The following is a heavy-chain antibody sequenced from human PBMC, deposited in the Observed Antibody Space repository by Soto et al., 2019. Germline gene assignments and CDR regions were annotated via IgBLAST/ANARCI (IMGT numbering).Heavy chain of an antibody. CDR3: AKDGYSSGWYVWYFDY. Sequence: GGSLRLSCAASGFTFSSYAMSWVRQAPGKGLEWVSAISGSGGSTYYADSVKGRFTISRDNSKNTLYLQMNSLRAEDTAVYYCAKDGYSSGWYVWYFDYWGQGTLVTVSS. CDR2: ISGSGGST. D-gene: IGHD6-19*01. CDR1: GFTFSSYA. J-gene: IGHJ4*02. V-gene: IGHV3-23*01.